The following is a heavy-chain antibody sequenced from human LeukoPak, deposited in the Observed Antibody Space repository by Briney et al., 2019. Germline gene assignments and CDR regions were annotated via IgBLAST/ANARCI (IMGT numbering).Heavy chain of an antibody. CDR2: IRYDGSNK. CDR3: AKEQFITMVRGDGGYLDY. V-gene: IGHV3-30*02. CDR1: GFTFSSYG. J-gene: IGHJ4*02. Sequence: GGSLRLSCAASGFTFSSYGMHWVRQAPGKGLEWVAFIRYDGSNKYYADSVKGRFTISRDNSKNTLYLQMNSLRAEDTAVYYCAKEQFITMVRGDGGYLDYWGQGTLVTVSS. D-gene: IGHD3-10*01.